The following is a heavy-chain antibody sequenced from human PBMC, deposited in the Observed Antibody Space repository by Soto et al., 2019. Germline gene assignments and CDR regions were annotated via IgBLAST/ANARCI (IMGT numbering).Heavy chain of an antibody. CDR3: ARPDEGGYSSNHHYYYALDV. Sequence: SVKLSCKASGGTFRSYSISWVRQAPGQGLEWMGGIIPIFDITNYAQKFQGRVTITADESTSTAYMELSSLGSDDTAVYYCARPDEGGYSSNHHYYYALDVWGQGTTVTVSS. D-gene: IGHD3-22*01. V-gene: IGHV1-69*13. CDR1: GGTFRSYS. J-gene: IGHJ6*02. CDR2: IIPIFDIT.